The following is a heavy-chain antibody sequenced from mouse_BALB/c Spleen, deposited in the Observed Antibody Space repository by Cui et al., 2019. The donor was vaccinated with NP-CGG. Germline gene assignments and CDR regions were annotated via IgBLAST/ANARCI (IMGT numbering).Heavy chain of an antibody. CDR3: ARYDYYGSSYFDY. D-gene: IGHD1-1*01. CDR1: GYTFTSYW. J-gene: IGHJ2*01. CDR2: IDPNSGGT. Sequence: VQLQQPGAELVKPGASVKLSCKASGYTFTSYWMHWVKQRPGRDLEWIGRIDPNSGGTKYNEKFKSKATLTVDKPSSTAYMQLSSLTSEDSAVYYCARYDYYGSSYFDYWGQGTTLTVSS. V-gene: IGHV1-72*01.